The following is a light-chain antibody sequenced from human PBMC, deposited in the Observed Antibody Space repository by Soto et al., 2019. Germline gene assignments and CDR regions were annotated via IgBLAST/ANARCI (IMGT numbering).Light chain of an antibody. CDR2: GAS. Sequence: EIVMTQSPATLFVSPGERATLSCRASQSVNSNLAWYQQKPGQAPRLLIYGASTGATGITARFSGSGSGTEFTLTISSLQSEDLAVYYCQQYYKWPLTFGGGTKVEIK. CDR3: QQYYKWPLT. J-gene: IGKJ4*01. CDR1: QSVNSN. V-gene: IGKV3-15*01.